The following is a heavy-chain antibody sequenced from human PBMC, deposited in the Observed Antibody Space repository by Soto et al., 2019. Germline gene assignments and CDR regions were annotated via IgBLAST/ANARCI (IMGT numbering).Heavy chain of an antibody. Sequence: GGSLRLSCAASGFTFSNAWINWVRQAPGKGLEWVSAISGSGGSTYYADSVKGRFTISRDNSKNTLYLQMNSLRAEDTAVYYCAKDSSSWFYYFDYWGQGTLVTVSS. D-gene: IGHD6-13*01. CDR2: ISGSGGST. CDR3: AKDSSSWFYYFDY. CDR1: GFTFSNAW. V-gene: IGHV3-23*01. J-gene: IGHJ4*02.